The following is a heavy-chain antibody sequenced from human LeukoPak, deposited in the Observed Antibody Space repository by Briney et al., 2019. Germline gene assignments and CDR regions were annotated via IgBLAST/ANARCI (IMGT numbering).Heavy chain of an antibody. J-gene: IGHJ4*02. Sequence: ASVKVSCKASGYTFTSYGISRVRQGPGQGLEWMGWISAYNGNTNYAQKLQGRVTMTTDTSTSTAYMELRSLRSDDTAVYYCARDQLVEYCGGDCYPYYFDSWGQGTLVTVSS. CDR1: GYTFTSYG. D-gene: IGHD2-21*02. V-gene: IGHV1-18*01. CDR3: ARDQLVEYCGGDCYPYYFDS. CDR2: ISAYNGNT.